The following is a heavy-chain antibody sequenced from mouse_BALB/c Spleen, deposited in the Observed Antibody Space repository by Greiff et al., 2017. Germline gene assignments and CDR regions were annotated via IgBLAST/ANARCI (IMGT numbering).Heavy chain of an antibody. J-gene: IGHJ2*01. V-gene: IGHV5-6-2*01. CDR3: ARRGVRGYYFDY. CDR1: GFTFSSYY. CDR2: INSNGGST. D-gene: IGHD2-14*01. Sequence: DVMLVESGGGLVKLGGSLKLSCAASGFTFSSYYMSWVRQTPEKRLELVAAINSNGGSTYYPDTVKGRFTISRDNAKNTLYLQMSSLTSEDTALYYCARRGVRGYYFDYWGQGTTLTVSS.